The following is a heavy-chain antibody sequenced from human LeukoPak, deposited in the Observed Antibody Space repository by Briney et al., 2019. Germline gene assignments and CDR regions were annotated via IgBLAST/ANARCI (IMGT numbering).Heavy chain of an antibody. CDR3: AKNTWELLQ. D-gene: IGHD1-26*01. CDR1: GVSISSYY. CDR2: IYYSGST. V-gene: IGHV4-59*01. J-gene: IGHJ4*02. Sequence: SQTLSLTCTVSGVSISSYYWSWIRQPPGKGLEWIGYIYYSGSTNYNPYLKSRVTISVDTSKNQFSLKLSSVTAADTAVHYCAKNTWELLQWGQGTLVTVSS.